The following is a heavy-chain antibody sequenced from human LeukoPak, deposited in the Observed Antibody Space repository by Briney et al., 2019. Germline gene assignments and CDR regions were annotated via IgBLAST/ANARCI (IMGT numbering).Heavy chain of an antibody. J-gene: IGHJ4*02. CDR2: ISGSGVRT. D-gene: IGHD6-6*01. Sequence: GGSLRLSCAASGFSFSSYGMSWVRQAPGKGLEWVSGISGSGVRTYLADSVKGRFTISRDNSKNTLYLQMNSLRAEDTAVYFCVSLGYSSSSVRYWGQGTLVTVSS. CDR3: VSLGYSSSSVRY. V-gene: IGHV3-23*01. CDR1: GFSFSSYG.